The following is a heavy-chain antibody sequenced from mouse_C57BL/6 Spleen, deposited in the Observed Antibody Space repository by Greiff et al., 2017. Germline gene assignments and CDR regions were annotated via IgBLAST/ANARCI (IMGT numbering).Heavy chain of an antibody. CDR2: ISSGGDYN. D-gene: IGHD2-3*01. Sequence: EVHLVESGEGLVKPGGSLKLSCAASGFTFSSYAMSWVRQTPEKRLEWVAYISSGGDYNYYAATVKGRFTISRDNARNTLYLQMSSLKSEDTDMYYCTRDDGYYDYWGQGTTLTVSS. CDR3: TRDDGYYDY. J-gene: IGHJ2*01. V-gene: IGHV5-9-1*02. CDR1: GFTFSSYA.